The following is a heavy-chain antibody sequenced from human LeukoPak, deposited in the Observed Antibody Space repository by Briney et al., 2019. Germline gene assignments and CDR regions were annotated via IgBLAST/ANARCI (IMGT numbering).Heavy chain of an antibody. J-gene: IGHJ4*02. Sequence: SVRVSCKASGGTFSSYAISWVRQAPGQGLEWMGGIIPIFGTANYAQKFQGRVTITADESTSTAYMELSSLRSEDTAVYYCARSYDFWSGYSYYFDYWGQGTLVTVSS. CDR3: ARSYDFWSGYSYYFDY. CDR2: IIPIFGTA. D-gene: IGHD3-3*01. CDR1: GGTFSSYA. V-gene: IGHV1-69*01.